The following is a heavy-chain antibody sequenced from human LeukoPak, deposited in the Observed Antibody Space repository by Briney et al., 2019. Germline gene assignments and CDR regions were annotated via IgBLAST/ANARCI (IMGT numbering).Heavy chain of an antibody. V-gene: IGHV3-7*03. CDR1: GFTFSSYW. CDR3: ARLADVRIRYFDWLPEAWFDP. D-gene: IGHD3-9*01. J-gene: IGHJ5*02. Sequence: PGGSLRLSCAASGFTFSSYWMSWVRQAPGKGLEWVANIKQDGSEKYYVDSVKGRFTISRDNAKNSLYLQMNSLRAEDTAVYYCARLADVRIRYFDWLPEAWFDPWGQGTLVTVSS. CDR2: IKQDGSEK.